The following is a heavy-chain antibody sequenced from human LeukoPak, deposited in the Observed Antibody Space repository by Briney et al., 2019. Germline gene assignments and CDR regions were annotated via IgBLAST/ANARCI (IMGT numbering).Heavy chain of an antibody. V-gene: IGHV4-4*02. Sequence: SGTLSLTCGVSAGSITSTNWWSWVRQPPGQGLEWIGEIPLTGRTNYNPSLIGRVIMSLDESRNQLSLTLTSVNAADPAMYYCTRESGPYCPFGYWGQGTLVVVPS. CDR1: AGSITSTNW. CDR2: IPLTGRT. J-gene: IGHJ4*02. D-gene: IGHD1-26*01. CDR3: TRESGPYCPFGY.